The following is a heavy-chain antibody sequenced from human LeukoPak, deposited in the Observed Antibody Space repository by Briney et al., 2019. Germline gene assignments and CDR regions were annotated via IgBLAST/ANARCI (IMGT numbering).Heavy chain of an antibody. D-gene: IGHD3-16*01. CDR3: ARDRTLGEYSLVHDAFDI. J-gene: IGHJ3*02. Sequence: ASVKVSCKASGYTFTGYYMHWVRQAPGQGLEWMGWINPNSGGTNYAQKFQGWVTMTRDTSISTAYMELSRLRSDDTAVYYCARDRTLGEYSLVHDAFDIWGQGTMVTVSS. CDR1: GYTFTGYY. V-gene: IGHV1-2*04. CDR2: INPNSGGT.